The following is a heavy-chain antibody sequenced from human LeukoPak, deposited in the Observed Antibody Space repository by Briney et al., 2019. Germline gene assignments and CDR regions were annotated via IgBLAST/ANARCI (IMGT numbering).Heavy chain of an antibody. Sequence: GGSLRLSCAASGFTFSDYYMSWIRQAPGKGLEWVSYISSSGSTIYYADSVKGRFTISRDNARNSLYLQMNSLRDEDTAVYYCASNFLDAFDIWGQGTMVTVSS. CDR1: GFTFSDYY. CDR3: ASNFLDAFDI. J-gene: IGHJ3*02. V-gene: IGHV3-11*04. CDR2: ISSSGSTI.